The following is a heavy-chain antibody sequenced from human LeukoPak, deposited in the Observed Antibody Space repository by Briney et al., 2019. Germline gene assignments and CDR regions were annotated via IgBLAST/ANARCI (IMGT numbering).Heavy chain of an antibody. CDR3: ARAFQSLGGLSLPDY. Sequence: ASVKVSCKASGYSFTNYAMNWVRQAPGQGLEWMGWIHPSTGNPTYAQGFTGRFVFSLDTSFSTTYPQISSLKAEDTAVYFCARAFQSLGGLSLPDYWGQGTLVTVSS. CDR1: GYSFTNYA. J-gene: IGHJ4*02. V-gene: IGHV7-4-1*02. CDR2: IHPSTGNP. D-gene: IGHD3-16*02.